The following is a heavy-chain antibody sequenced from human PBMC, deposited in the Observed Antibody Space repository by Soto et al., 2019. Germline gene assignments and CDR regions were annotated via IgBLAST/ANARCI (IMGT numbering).Heavy chain of an antibody. J-gene: IGHJ2*01. D-gene: IGHD6-6*01. Sequence: EVQLVQSGAEVKKPGATVGISCKVSGYIFTDYYVYWVQQAPGKGLEWMGFLDPEDGETMYAEKFQGRITITADTSTETAYMELSSLRSEDTAVYYCATASSIGGRLWYFDLWGRGTLVTVSS. CDR3: ATASSIGGRLWYFDL. CDR2: LDPEDGET. V-gene: IGHV1-69-2*01. CDR1: GYIFTDYY.